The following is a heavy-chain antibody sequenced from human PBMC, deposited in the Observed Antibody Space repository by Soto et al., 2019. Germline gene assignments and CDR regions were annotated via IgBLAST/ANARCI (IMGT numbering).Heavy chain of an antibody. V-gene: IGHV1-69*12. Sequence: QVQLVQSGAEVKKPGSSVKVSCKASGGTFSSYAISWVRQAPGQGLEWMGGIIPIFGTANYAQKFQGRVTITADESTSTAYMELSSLRSEDTAVYYCARGVEMATTPYYYYGMDVWGQGTTVTVSS. D-gene: IGHD5-12*01. J-gene: IGHJ6*02. CDR3: ARGVEMATTPYYYYGMDV. CDR1: GGTFSSYA. CDR2: IIPIFGTA.